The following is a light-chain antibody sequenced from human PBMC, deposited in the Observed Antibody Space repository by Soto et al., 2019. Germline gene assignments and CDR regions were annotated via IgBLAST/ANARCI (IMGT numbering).Light chain of an antibody. CDR2: GAS. V-gene: IGKV3D-15*01. CDR3: QQYDSWPLT. J-gene: IGKJ4*01. CDR1: QSVDSN. Sequence: EIVMTQSPGTLSVSTGEGATLSCRASQSVDSNLAWYQQKPGQAPRLLIYGASTRPTGIPDRFSGSRSGTEFTLTISSLQSEDFAVYYCQQYDSWPLTFGGGTKVEIK.